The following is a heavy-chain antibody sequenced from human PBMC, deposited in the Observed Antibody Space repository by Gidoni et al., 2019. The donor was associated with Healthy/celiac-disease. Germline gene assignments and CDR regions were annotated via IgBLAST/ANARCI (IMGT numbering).Heavy chain of an antibody. CDR1: GGSFRGYY. CDR3: AREDCSGGSCYLEYFDY. J-gene: IGHJ4*02. D-gene: IGHD2-15*01. Sequence: QVQLQQWGAGLLKPSETLSLTCAVYGGSFRGYYWSWIRQPPGKGLEWIGEINHSGSNNYNTSLKSRVTISVDTSKNQFSLKLSSVTAADTAVYYCAREDCSGGSCYLEYFDYWGQGTLVTVSS. V-gene: IGHV4-34*01. CDR2: INHSGSN.